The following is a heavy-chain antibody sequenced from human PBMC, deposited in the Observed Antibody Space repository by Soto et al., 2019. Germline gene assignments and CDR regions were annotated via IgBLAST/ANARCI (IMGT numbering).Heavy chain of an antibody. D-gene: IGHD3-16*01. V-gene: IGHV4-31*03. Sequence: SETLSLTCTVSGGSISSGGYYWSWIRQHPGKGLEWIGYIYYSGSTYYNPSLKSRVTISVDTSKNQFSLKLSSVTAADTAVYYCARLNTHYYYYYYGMDVWGQGTTVTVSS. CDR1: GGSISSGGYY. CDR3: ARLNTHYYYYYYGMDV. CDR2: IYYSGST. J-gene: IGHJ6*02.